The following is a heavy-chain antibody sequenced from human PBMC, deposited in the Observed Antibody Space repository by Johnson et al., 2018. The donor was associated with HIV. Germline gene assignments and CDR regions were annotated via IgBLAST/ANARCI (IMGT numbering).Heavy chain of an antibody. Sequence: QVQLVESGGVVVQPGGCLRLSCAASGFTFDDYIIHWVRQAPGKGLEWVAVISYHGTNKYSADSVKGRFTISRDKSKNTLYLQMNSLRDEDTAVYYCAYCGYGGSDAFDLWGQGTLVTVSS. V-gene: IGHV3-30*14. CDR2: ISYHGTNK. CDR3: AYCGYGGSDAFDL. J-gene: IGHJ3*01. D-gene: IGHD6-25*01. CDR1: GFTFDDYI.